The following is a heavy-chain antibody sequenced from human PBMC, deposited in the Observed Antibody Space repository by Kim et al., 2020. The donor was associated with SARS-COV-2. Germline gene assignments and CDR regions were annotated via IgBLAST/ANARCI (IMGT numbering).Heavy chain of an antibody. CDR2: IYYSGST. CDR3: ARGIAAASFDY. CDR1: GGSISSYY. V-gene: IGHV4-59*13. J-gene: IGHJ4*02. Sequence: SETLSLTCTVSGGSISSYYWSWIRQPPGKGLEWIGYIYYSGSTNYNPSLKSRVTISVDTSKNQFSLKLSSVTAADTAVYYCARGIAAASFDYWGQGTLVTVSS. D-gene: IGHD6-13*01.